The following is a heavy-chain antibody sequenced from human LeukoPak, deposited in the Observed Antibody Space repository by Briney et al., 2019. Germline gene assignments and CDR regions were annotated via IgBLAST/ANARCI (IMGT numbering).Heavy chain of an antibody. CDR3: ARHVSGSLFYFDY. CDR2: ISGSGGGT. Sequence: GGSLRLSCAASGFTFSSYAMSWVRQAPGKGLEWVSAISGSGGGTYYADSVKGRFTISRDNSKNTLYLQMNSLRAEDTAVYYCARHVSGSLFYFDYWGQGTLVTVSS. CDR1: GFTFSSYA. D-gene: IGHD3-10*01. V-gene: IGHV3-23*01. J-gene: IGHJ4*02.